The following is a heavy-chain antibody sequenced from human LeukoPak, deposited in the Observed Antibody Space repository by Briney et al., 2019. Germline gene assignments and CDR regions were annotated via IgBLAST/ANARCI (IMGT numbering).Heavy chain of an antibody. V-gene: IGHV3-21*01. CDR3: AREWDALGATSDY. J-gene: IGHJ4*02. D-gene: IGHD1-26*01. Sequence: GGSLRLSCAASGFTFSNYGLNWLRQARGKGLEWVSSISYSSSYIYYADSVKGRFTISRDNAKNSLYLQINSLRAEDTAVYYCAREWDALGATSDYCGQGTLVTVSS. CDR2: ISYSSSYI. CDR1: GFTFSNYG.